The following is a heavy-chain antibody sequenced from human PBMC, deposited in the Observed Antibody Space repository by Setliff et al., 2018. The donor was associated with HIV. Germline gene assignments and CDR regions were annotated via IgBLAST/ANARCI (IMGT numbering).Heavy chain of an antibody. J-gene: IGHJ4*02. CDR2: IYYSGST. CDR3: ASTDYYDSSGYH. D-gene: IGHD3-22*01. V-gene: IGHV4-31*03. CDR1: GGSISSGGYY. Sequence: PSETLSLTCTVSGGSISSGGYYWSWIRQHPGKGLEWIGYIYYSGSTYYNPSLKSRVTISVDTSKNQFSLKLCSVTAADTAVYYCASTDYYDSSGYHWGQGTLVTVSS.